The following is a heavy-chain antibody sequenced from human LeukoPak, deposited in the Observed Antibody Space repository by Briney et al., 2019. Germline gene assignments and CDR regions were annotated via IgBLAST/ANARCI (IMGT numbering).Heavy chain of an antibody. Sequence: GASVKVSCNASGYTFTSYDINWVRQATGQRLEWRGWMNPNSGNTGYAQKFQGRVTITRNTSITTAYMELSSLRSEDTAVYYCARVKPWDGYNPYYFDYWGQGTLVTVSS. CDR1: GYTFTSYD. D-gene: IGHD5-24*01. J-gene: IGHJ4*02. CDR3: ARVKPWDGYNPYYFDY. V-gene: IGHV1-8*03. CDR2: MNPNSGNT.